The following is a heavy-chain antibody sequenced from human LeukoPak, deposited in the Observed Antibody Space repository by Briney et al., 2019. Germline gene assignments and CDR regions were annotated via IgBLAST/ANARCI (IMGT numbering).Heavy chain of an antibody. CDR3: ARGSGSYRSNWFDP. CDR1: GFNFRSYA. CDR2: IYSGGST. Sequence: GGSPRLSCTASGFNFRSYAMSWVRQAPGKGLEWVSVIYSGGSTYYADSVKGRFTISRDNSKNTLYLQMNSLRAEDTAVYYCARGSGSYRSNWFDPWGQGTLVTVSS. J-gene: IGHJ5*02. V-gene: IGHV3-66*01. D-gene: IGHD1-26*01.